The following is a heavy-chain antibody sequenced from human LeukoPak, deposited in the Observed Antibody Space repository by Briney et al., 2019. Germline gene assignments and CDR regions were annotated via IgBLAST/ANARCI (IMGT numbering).Heavy chain of an antibody. CDR1: GFTFSSYW. CDR2: ITSRSGNI. J-gene: IGHJ3*02. Sequence: GGSLRLSCAASGFTFSSYWMSWVRQAPGKGLEWVSSITSRSGNIYYSDSLKGRFTLSRDNAKNSLYLQMNSLRAEDTGVYYCARDSHDALDIWGQGTMVTVSS. CDR3: ARDSHDALDI. V-gene: IGHV3-21*01.